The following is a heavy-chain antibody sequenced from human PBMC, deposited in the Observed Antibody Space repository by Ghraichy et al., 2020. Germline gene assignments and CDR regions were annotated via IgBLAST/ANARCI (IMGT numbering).Heavy chain of an antibody. CDR1: GFTVSSNY. CDR2: IYSGGST. Sequence: GESLNISCAASGFTVSSNYMSWVRQAPGKGLEWVSVIYSGGSTYYADSVKGRFTISRDNSKNTLYLQMNSLRAEDTAVYYCARVNYDYGDEGLVVHYYYGMDVWGQGTTVTVSS. V-gene: IGHV3-53*01. J-gene: IGHJ6*02. CDR3: ARVNYDYGDEGLVVHYYYGMDV. D-gene: IGHD4-17*01.